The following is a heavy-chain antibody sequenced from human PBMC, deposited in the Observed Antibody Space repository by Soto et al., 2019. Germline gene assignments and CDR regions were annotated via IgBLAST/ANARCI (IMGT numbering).Heavy chain of an antibody. J-gene: IGHJ6*02. Sequence: SETLSLTCTVSGGSISSYYWSWIRQPPGEGLEWIGYVYYSGSTNYNPSLKSRVTISVDTSKNQFSLKLSSVTAADTAVYYCARGSYGDQEQYYYYGMDVWGQGTTVTAP. CDR3: ARGSYGDQEQYYYYGMDV. V-gene: IGHV4-59*01. D-gene: IGHD4-17*01. CDR2: VYYSGST. CDR1: GGSISSYY.